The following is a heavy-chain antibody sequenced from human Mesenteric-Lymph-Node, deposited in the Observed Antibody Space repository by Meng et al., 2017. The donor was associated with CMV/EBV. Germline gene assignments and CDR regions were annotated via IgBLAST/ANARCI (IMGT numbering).Heavy chain of an antibody. V-gene: IGHV1-18*01. CDR2: ISGIDGQA. J-gene: IGHJ4*02. CDR1: GYTFNKYG. Sequence: KASGYTFNKYGVSWVRQAPGQELEWMGWISGIDGQANIAQTLQGRVTITTDTSTSTAYMELRSLRSDDTAVYYCAKEDDFWRGYYDYWGQGTLVTVSS. D-gene: IGHD3-3*01. CDR3: AKEDDFWRGYYDY.